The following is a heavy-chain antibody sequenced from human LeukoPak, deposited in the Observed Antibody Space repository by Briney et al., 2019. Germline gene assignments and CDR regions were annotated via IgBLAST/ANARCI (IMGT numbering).Heavy chain of an antibody. Sequence: PGGSLRLSCAASGFSFSAYEMNWVRQAPGKGLEWVSYISSSGNTIYYADSVKGRFTISRDNAKNSLYLQMNSLRDEDTAVYYCAKDRQQTYWGQGTLVTVSS. V-gene: IGHV3-48*03. CDR1: GFSFSAYE. CDR2: ISSSGNTI. J-gene: IGHJ4*02. D-gene: IGHD6-13*01. CDR3: AKDRQQTY.